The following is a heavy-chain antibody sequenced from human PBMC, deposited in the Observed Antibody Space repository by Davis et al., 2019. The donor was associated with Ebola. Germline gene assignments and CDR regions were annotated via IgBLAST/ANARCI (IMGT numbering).Heavy chain of an antibody. CDR3: ARDPRLGIRQWLVLYY. J-gene: IGHJ4*02. D-gene: IGHD6-19*01. CDR1: GYTFTGYY. CDR2: INPNSGGT. V-gene: IGHV1-2*02. Sequence: ASVKVSCKASGYTFTGYYMHWVRQAPGQGLEWMGWINPNSGGTNYAQKFQGRVTMTRDTSISTAYMELSRLRSDDTAVYYCARDPRLGIRQWLVLYYWGQGTLVTVSS.